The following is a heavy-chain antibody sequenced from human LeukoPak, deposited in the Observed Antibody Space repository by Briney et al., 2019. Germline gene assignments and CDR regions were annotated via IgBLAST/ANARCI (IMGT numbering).Heavy chain of an antibody. CDR1: GYTFTSYY. CDR3: ARDLRASQEYSSSWYGY. V-gene: IGHV1-46*01. J-gene: IGHJ4*02. D-gene: IGHD6-13*01. CDR2: INPSGGST. Sequence: ASVKVSCKASGYTFTSYYMRWVRQAPGQGLEWMGIINPSGGSTSYAQKFQGRVTMTRDMSTSTVYMELSSLRSEDTAVYYCARDLRASQEYSSSWYGYWGQGTLVTVSS.